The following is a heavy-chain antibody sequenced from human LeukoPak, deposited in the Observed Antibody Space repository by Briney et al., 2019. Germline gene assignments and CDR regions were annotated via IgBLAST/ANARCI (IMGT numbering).Heavy chain of an antibody. CDR1: GGTFSSYA. D-gene: IGHD1-14*01. CDR2: MNPNSGNT. V-gene: IGHV1-8*02. CDR3: AALPNFDY. J-gene: IGHJ4*02. Sequence: ASVKVSCKASGGTFSSYAISWVRQAPGQGLEWMGWMNPNSGNTGYAQKFQGRVTMTRNTSISTAYMELSSLRSEDTAVYYCAALPNFDYWGQGTLVTVSS.